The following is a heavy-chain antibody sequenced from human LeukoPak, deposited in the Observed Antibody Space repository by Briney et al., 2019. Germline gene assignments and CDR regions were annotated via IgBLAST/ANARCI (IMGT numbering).Heavy chain of an antibody. CDR2: ISYDGSNK. CDR1: GFTFSSYG. Sequence: GGSLRLSCAASGFTFSSYGMHWVRQAPGKGLEWVAVISYDGSNKYYADSVKGRFTISRDNSKNTLYLQMNSLRAEDTAVYYCARDDTGIKSFDYWGQGTLVTVSS. CDR3: ARDDTGIKSFDY. D-gene: IGHD3-22*01. J-gene: IGHJ4*02. V-gene: IGHV3-30*03.